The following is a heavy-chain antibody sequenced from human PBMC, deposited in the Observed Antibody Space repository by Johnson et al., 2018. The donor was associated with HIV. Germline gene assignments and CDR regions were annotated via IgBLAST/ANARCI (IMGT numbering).Heavy chain of an antibody. CDR2: ISYDGSNK. V-gene: IGHV3-30-3*01. Sequence: QVQLVESGGGLVKPGGSLRLSCVASGFTFSDYYMTWIRQAPGKGLEWVAVISYDGSNKYYADSVKGRFTISRDNSKNTLYLQMNSLRAEDTAVYYCAIIPPGGAGKGADAFDIWGQGTMVTVSS. D-gene: IGHD1-26*01. J-gene: IGHJ3*02. CDR3: AIIPPGGAGKGADAFDI. CDR1: GFTFSDYY.